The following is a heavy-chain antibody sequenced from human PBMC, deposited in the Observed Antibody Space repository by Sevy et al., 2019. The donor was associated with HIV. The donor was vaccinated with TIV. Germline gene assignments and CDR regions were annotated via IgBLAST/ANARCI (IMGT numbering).Heavy chain of an antibody. Sequence: GGSLRLSCAASGFTFSSYSMNWVRQAPGKGLEWVSSISSSSSYIYYADSVKGRFTISRDNAKNSLYLQMNSLRAEDTAVYYCARAAYYYDSSGYYYVDYWGQGTLLTVSS. V-gene: IGHV3-21*01. CDR3: ARAAYYYDSSGYYYVDY. CDR1: GFTFSSYS. J-gene: IGHJ4*02. D-gene: IGHD3-22*01. CDR2: ISSSSSYI.